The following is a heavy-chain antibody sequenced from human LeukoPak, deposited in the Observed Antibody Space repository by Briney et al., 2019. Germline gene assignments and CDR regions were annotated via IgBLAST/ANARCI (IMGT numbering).Heavy chain of an antibody. CDR2: IYSGGST. CDR1: GSTVSSNY. CDR3: AREVYYDSSGYYPDY. V-gene: IGHV3-66*02. Sequence: GGSLRLSCAASGSTVSSNYMSWVRQAPGKGLEWVSVIYSGGSTYYADSVKGRFTISRDNSKNTLYLQMNSLRAEDTAVYYCAREVYYDSSGYYPDYWGQGTLVTVSS. D-gene: IGHD3-22*01. J-gene: IGHJ4*02.